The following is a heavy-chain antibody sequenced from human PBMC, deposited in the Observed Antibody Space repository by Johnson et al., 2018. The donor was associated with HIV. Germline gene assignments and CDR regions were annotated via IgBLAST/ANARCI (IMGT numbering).Heavy chain of an antibody. CDR3: AKVSSSSTWAHDPFDV. CDR1: GITISRNW. D-gene: IGHD6-6*01. V-gene: IGHV3-74*01. CDR2: ISGSGGST. J-gene: IGHJ3*01. Sequence: VQLVESGGGLVQPGGSLTLSCAASGITISRNWMHWVRQAPGKGLEWVSAISGSGGSTYYADSVKGRFTISRDNAKNSLYLQMNSLRAEDTALYYCAKVSSSSTWAHDPFDVWGQGTMVTVS.